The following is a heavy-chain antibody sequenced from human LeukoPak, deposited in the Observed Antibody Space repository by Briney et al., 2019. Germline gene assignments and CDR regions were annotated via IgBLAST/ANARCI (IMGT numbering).Heavy chain of an antibody. V-gene: IGHV3-43*02. CDR2: ISGDGSST. CDR1: GFTFDDYA. J-gene: IGHJ4*02. D-gene: IGHD6-19*01. CDR3: AKDVGYTSGWYPFDY. Sequence: PGGSLRLPCAASGFTFDDYAIHWVRQAPGKGLEWVSLISGDGSSTYYADSVKGRFTISRDNSKNSLYLQMNSLRTEDTALYYCAKDVGYTSGWYPFDYWGQGTLVTVSS.